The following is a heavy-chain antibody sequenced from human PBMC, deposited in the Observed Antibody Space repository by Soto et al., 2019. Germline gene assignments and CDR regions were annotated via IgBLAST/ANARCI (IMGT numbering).Heavy chain of an antibody. V-gene: IGHV3-30-3*01. CDR1: GFTFSSYA. D-gene: IGHD6-19*01. CDR2: ISYDGSNK. Sequence: PRLSCAASGFTFSSYAMHWVRQAPGKGLEWVAVISYDGSNKYYADSVKGRFTISRDNSKNTLYLQMNSLRAEDTAVYYCARNPDLAVAGSYYFDYWGQGTLVTVSS. J-gene: IGHJ4*02. CDR3: ARNPDLAVAGSYYFDY.